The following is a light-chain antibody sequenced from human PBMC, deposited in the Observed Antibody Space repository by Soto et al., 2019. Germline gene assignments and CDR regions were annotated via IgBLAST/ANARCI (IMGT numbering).Light chain of an antibody. J-gene: IGLJ1*01. CDR3: CSYAGSYPYV. CDR1: SSDVGGYHY. Sequence: QSALTHPRSGSGAPGQSVTISCTGTSSDVGGYHYVSWYQQHPGKAPKLMIYDVSKRPSGVPDRFSGSKSGNTASLTISGLQDEDEADYYCCSYAGSYPYVFGTGTKLTVL. V-gene: IGLV2-11*01. CDR2: DVS.